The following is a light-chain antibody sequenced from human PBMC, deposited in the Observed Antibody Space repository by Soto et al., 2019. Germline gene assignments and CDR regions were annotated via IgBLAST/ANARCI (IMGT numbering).Light chain of an antibody. CDR3: QQYCNSRWT. Sequence: EVVLTQSPGTLSLFPGERATLSCRASQSVSSSYLAWYQQKPCQAPRLLIFGASSRATGIPDRFSGSGSGTDFILTISRLEPEDFAVYYCQQYCNSRWTFGQGTKVEIK. J-gene: IGKJ1*01. CDR2: GAS. V-gene: IGKV3-20*01. CDR1: QSVSSSY.